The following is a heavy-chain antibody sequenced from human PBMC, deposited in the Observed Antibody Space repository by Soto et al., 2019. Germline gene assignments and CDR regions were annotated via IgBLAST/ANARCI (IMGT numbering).Heavy chain of an antibody. CDR1: GFTSSSYG. J-gene: IGHJ4*02. CDR2: IWYDGSNK. D-gene: IGHD6-19*01. V-gene: IGHV3-33*01. Sequence: GGSLRLSCAASGFTSSSYGMHWVRQAPGKGLEWVAVIWYDGSNKYYADSVKGRFTISRDNSKNTLYLQMNSLRAEDTAVYYCARGKQWLVSEFDYWGQGTLVTVS. CDR3: ARGKQWLVSEFDY.